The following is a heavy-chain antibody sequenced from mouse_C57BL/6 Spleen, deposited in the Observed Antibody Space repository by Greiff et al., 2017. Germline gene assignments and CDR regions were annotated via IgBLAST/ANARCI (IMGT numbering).Heavy chain of an antibody. CDR2: IHPNSGST. J-gene: IGHJ4*01. Sequence: QVQLQQPGAELVKPGASVKLSCKASGYTFTSYWMHWVKQRPGQGLEWIGMIHPNSGSTNYNEKFKSKATLTVDKSSRTAYMQLSSLTSEDSAVYYCARNSPYAMDYWGQGTSVTVSS. V-gene: IGHV1-64*01. CDR1: GYTFTSYW. CDR3: ARNSPYAMDY.